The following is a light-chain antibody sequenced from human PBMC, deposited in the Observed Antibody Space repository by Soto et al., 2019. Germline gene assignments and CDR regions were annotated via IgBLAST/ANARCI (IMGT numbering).Light chain of an antibody. V-gene: IGLV2-14*01. CDR1: STDVGGYNY. Sequence: QSALAQPSSVSGSPGQSITISCTGTSTDVGGYNYVSWYQHHSGKAPKLLIYEVTNRPSGISDRFSGSKSVNTASLTISGLQAEDESDYYCGSYSNTDTPFVFGTGTKSPS. CDR3: GSYSNTDTPFV. CDR2: EVT. J-gene: IGLJ1*01.